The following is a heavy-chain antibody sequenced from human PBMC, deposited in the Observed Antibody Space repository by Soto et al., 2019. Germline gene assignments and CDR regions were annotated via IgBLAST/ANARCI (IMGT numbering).Heavy chain of an antibody. CDR2: TRNKGNSYTT. V-gene: IGHV3-72*01. CDR3: AFAGATRAY. D-gene: IGHD1-26*01. Sequence: PGGSLRLSCAASGFTFSDHHMDWVRQAPGKGLEWVGRTRNKGNSYTTEYAASVKGRFTISRDESNNSLYLQMNRLKTGDTAVYYCAFAGATRAYWGQGTLVTVSS. CDR1: GFTFSDHH. J-gene: IGHJ4*02.